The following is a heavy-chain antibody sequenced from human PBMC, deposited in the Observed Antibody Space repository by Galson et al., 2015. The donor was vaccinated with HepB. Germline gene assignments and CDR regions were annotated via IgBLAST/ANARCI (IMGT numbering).Heavy chain of an antibody. CDR2: IKSKTDGGTT. CDR3: TTYYDILTGYYKTDY. J-gene: IGHJ4*02. V-gene: IGHV3-15*01. Sequence: SLRLSCAASGFTFSNAWMSWVRQAPGKGLEWVGRIKSKTDGGTTDYAAPVKGRFTISRDDSKNTLYLQMNSLKTEDTAVYYCTTYYDILTGYYKTDYWGQGTLVTVSS. D-gene: IGHD3-9*01. CDR1: GFTFSNAW.